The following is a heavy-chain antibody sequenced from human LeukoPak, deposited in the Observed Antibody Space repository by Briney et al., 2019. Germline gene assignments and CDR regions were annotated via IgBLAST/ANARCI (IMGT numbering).Heavy chain of an antibody. CDR2: INPNSGGT. J-gene: IGHJ3*02. CDR3: ARLLTGDPLSDAFDI. Sequence: ASVKVSCKASGGTFSSYAISWVRQAPGQGLEWMGWINPNSGGTNYAQKFQGRVTMTRDTSISTAYMELSRLRSDDTAVYYCARLLTGDPLSDAFDIWGQGTMVTVSS. V-gene: IGHV1-2*02. CDR1: GGTFSSYA. D-gene: IGHD7-27*01.